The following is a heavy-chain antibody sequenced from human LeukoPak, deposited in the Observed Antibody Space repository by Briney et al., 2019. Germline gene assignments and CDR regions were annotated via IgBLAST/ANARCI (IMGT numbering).Heavy chain of an antibody. V-gene: IGHV3-9*01. CDR1: GFSFDDYG. CDR3: AKRGQGFDY. CDR2: ISSDSKSI. J-gene: IGHJ4*02. Sequence: GGSLRLSCVVSGFSFDDYGMNWVRQTPGKGLEWVSSISSDSKSIAYADSVRGRFTISRDNAKSSLYLQMNSLRPEDTALYYCAKRGQGFDYWGQGTLVTVSS.